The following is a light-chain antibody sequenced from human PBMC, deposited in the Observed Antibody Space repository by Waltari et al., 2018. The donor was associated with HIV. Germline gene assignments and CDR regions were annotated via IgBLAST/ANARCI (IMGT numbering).Light chain of an antibody. CDR1: HDLSDK. CDR3: QQASSFPYT. Sequence: DLQLTQSPSSVSASVGDRVTLTCRASHDLSDKLAWYQQTPGKAPKLLIYFASTLQGGVPSTFSGRGSGTEFTLTITTLQPEDFGTYYCQQASSFPYTFGPGTKVDMK. CDR2: FAS. J-gene: IGKJ3*01. V-gene: IGKV1-12*02.